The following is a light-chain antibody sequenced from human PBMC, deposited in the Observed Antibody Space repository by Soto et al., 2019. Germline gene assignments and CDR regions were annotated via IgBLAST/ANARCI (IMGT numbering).Light chain of an antibody. CDR3: QSYDSSLSVV. V-gene: IGLV1-40*01. J-gene: IGLJ2*01. Sequence: QSVLTQPPSVSGAPGQRVTISCTGSSSNIGAGYDLHWYQQLPGTAPKLLIYGNSIRPSGVPDRFSGSKSGTSASLAITGLQAEDEADYYCQSYDSSLSVVFGGGTKLTVL. CDR1: SSNIGAGYD. CDR2: GNS.